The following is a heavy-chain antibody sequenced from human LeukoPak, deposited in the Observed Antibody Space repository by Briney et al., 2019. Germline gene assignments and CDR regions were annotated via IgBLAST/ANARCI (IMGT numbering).Heavy chain of an antibody. J-gene: IGHJ4*02. D-gene: IGHD2-2*02. V-gene: IGHV1-69*13. CDR2: IIPIFGTA. CDR1: GGTFSSYA. Sequence: SVKVSCKASGGTFSSYAISWVRQAPGQGLEWMGGIIPIFGTANYAQKFQGRVTITADESTSTAYMELSSLRSEDTAVYYCASGYCSSTSCYTTLDYWSQGTLVTVSS. CDR3: ASGYCSSTSCYTTLDY.